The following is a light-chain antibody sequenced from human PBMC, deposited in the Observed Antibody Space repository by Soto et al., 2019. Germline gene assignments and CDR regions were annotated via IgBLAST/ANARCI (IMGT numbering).Light chain of an antibody. CDR2: DVS. CDR3: SSYSRENPGA. V-gene: IGLV2-14*03. Sequence: QSALTQPASVSGSPGQSITISCTGTSSDAGSYNYVSWYQQHPGQAPRLMIYDVSNRPSGVSNRFSGSKSGNTAALSISGLQAEDEAAYFCSSYSRENPGAFGGGTKLTVL. CDR1: SSDAGSYNY. J-gene: IGLJ2*01.